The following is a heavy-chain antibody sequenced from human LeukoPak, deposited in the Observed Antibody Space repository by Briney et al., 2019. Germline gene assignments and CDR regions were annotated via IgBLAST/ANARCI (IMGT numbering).Heavy chain of an antibody. CDR3: ARDSGSYLFDY. V-gene: IGHV3-11*04. D-gene: IGHD1-26*01. J-gene: IGHJ4*02. CDR2: ISSSGSTI. CDR1: AFTLSDYY. Sequence: GGSLRLSSASSAFTLSDYYMSWIRQPAGKGLEWVSYISSSGSTIYCADSVKGRFTISRDNDKNSLYLQMNSLRAEDTAVYYCARDSGSYLFDYWGQGTLVTVSS.